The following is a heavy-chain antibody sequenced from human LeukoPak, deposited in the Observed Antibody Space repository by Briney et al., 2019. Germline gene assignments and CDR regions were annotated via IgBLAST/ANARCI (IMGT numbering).Heavy chain of an antibody. Sequence: SETLSLTCTVSGYSISSGYYWGWIRQPPGKGLEWIGSIYHSGSTYYNPSLKSRVTISVDTSKNQFSLKLSSVTAADTAVYYCARSIVATIPYFDYWGQGTLVTVSS. D-gene: IGHD5-12*01. CDR2: IYHSGST. V-gene: IGHV4-38-2*02. CDR1: GYSISSGYY. CDR3: ARSIVATIPYFDY. J-gene: IGHJ4*02.